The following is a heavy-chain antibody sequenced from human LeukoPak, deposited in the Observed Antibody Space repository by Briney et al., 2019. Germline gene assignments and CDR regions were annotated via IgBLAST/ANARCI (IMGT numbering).Heavy chain of an antibody. D-gene: IGHD3-10*01. J-gene: IGHJ4*02. CDR3: ARHPRTMVRGVTVYYFDY. CDR2: IYPGDSDT. Sequence: GESLKISCKGSGYSFTSYWIGWVRQMPGKGLEWMGIIYPGDSDTRYSPSFQGQVTISADKSISTAYLQWSSPKASDTAMYYCARHPRTMVRGVTVYYFDYWGQGTLVTVSP. V-gene: IGHV5-51*01. CDR1: GYSFTSYW.